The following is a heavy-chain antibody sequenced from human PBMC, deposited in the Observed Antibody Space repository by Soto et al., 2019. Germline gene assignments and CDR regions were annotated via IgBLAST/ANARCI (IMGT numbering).Heavy chain of an antibody. CDR2: IYNSGST. CDR3: ARNASSITEYFGSGRFFGGGFDL. Sequence: QLQLQESGPGLVKPSETLSVTCTVSGGSICTFIYYWAWIRQSPGKGLEWIGSIYNSGSTHYNPSLNSRVTISVDTSKNQFSLKLNSVTASDTAVYYCARNASSITEYFGSGRFFGGGFDLWGQGTLLTVSS. D-gene: IGHD3-10*01. V-gene: IGHV4-39*01. CDR1: GGSICTFIYY. J-gene: IGHJ4*02.